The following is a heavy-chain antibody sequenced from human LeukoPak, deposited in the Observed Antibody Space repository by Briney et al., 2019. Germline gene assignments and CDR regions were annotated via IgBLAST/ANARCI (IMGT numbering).Heavy chain of an antibody. CDR2: ISGSGGST. J-gene: IGHJ4*02. CDR1: GFTFSSYG. D-gene: IGHD1-1*01. CDR3: AKTGNPATGDY. Sequence: GGTLRLSCAASGFTFSSYGMSWVRQAPGKGLEWVSAISGSGGSTYYADSVKGRFTISRDNSKNTLYLQMNSLRAEDTAVYYCAKTGNPATGDYWGQGTLVTVSS. V-gene: IGHV3-23*01.